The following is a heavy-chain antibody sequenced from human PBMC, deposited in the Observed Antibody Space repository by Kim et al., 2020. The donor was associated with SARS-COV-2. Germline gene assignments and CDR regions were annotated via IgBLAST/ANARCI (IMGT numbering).Heavy chain of an antibody. J-gene: IGHJ4*02. CDR2: IKEDGTEK. V-gene: IGHV3-7*01. CDR1: GFSFTTKW. D-gene: IGHD2-15*01. Sequence: GGSLRLSCGVSGFSFTTKWMSWVRQAPVKGLEWVAKIKEDGTEKYYGYSVEGRFTISRDNAKNSLYLQMNSLSAEDTAVYYCARDRRYSLDYWGQGTLVTVSS. CDR3: ARDRRYSLDY.